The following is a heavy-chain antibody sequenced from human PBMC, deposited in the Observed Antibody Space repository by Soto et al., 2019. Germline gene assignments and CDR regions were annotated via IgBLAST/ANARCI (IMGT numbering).Heavy chain of an antibody. CDR2: IYTSGTT. D-gene: IGHD5-12*01. V-gene: IGHV4-31*02. J-gene: IGHJ4*02. CDR3: AREVVAITNFIDY. Sequence: QVQLQESGPGLVKPSQTPSLTCSVSGASISRGHYYWSWIRQLPGKGLEWIGYIYTSGTTFYNPSLKSRVTISIDTSKNRFSLNLTSVTAADTALYYCAREVVAITNFIDYWGQGTLVTVSS. CDR1: GASISRGHYY.